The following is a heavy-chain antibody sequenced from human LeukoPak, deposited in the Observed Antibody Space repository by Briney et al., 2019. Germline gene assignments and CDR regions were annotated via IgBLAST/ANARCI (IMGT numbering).Heavy chain of an antibody. Sequence: ASVKVSCQASGYTFTDYYMYWVRQAPGQGLEWMGWINPNSGVTNYAQKFQGRVTMTRDTSISTAYMELSRLRSDDTAVYYCARVWHTASSGSNWFDPWGQGTLVTVSS. D-gene: IGHD6-19*01. V-gene: IGHV1-2*02. J-gene: IGHJ5*02. CDR3: ARVWHTASSGSNWFDP. CDR1: GYTFTDYY. CDR2: INPNSGVT.